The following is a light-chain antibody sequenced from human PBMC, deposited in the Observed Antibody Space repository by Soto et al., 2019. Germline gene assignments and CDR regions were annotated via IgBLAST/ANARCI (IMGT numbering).Light chain of an antibody. CDR2: DVS. CDR1: SSDVCGYNY. V-gene: IGLV2-11*01. J-gene: IGLJ1*01. Sequence: QSALTQPRSVSGSPGHSVTISCTGTSSDVCGYNYVSWYQQHRGKAPKLMIYDVSKRPSGVSDRFSGSKSGNTASLTISGLQAEAEADYYCFSYAGSYTFYVFGTGTKVTVL. CDR3: FSYAGSYTFYV.